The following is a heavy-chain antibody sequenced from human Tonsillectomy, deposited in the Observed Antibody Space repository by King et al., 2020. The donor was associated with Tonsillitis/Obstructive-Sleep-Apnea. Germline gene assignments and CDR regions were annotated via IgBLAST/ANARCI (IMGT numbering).Heavy chain of an antibody. CDR1: GDSISSSSYY. Sequence: QLQESGPGLMKPSETLSLTCSVSGDSISSSSYYWGWIRQPPGKGLEWIASIHFSGIIFYNPSLKSRVTISVDTSKNQFYLKLNSVTAADTAVYYCARRPAATGEVFDSWGQGTLVTVSP. J-gene: IGHJ4*02. CDR2: IHFSGII. D-gene: IGHD6-13*01. CDR3: ARRPAATGEVFDS. V-gene: IGHV4-39*01.